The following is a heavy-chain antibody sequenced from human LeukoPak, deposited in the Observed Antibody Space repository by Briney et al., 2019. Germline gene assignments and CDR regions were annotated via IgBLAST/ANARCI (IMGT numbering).Heavy chain of an antibody. CDR2: IYYSGST. V-gene: IGHV4-59*01. Sequence: PETLSLTCTVSGGSISSYYWSWVRQPPGKGLEWSGYIYYSGSTNYNPSLKRRVAISVDTSKNQFSLKLSSVTAADTAVYYCAREVYSSSSGAWFDPWGQGTLVTGSS. D-gene: IGHD6-6*01. CDR3: AREVYSSSSGAWFDP. CDR1: GGSISSYY. J-gene: IGHJ5*02.